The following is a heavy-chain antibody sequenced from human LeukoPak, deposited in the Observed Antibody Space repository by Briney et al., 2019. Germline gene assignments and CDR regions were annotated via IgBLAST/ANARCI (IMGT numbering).Heavy chain of an antibody. CDR1: GFTFSNYG. D-gene: IGHD7-27*01. Sequence: PGGSLRLSCAASGFTFSNYGIHWVRQAPGKGLEWVAVISYDGSNKYYADSVRDRFTISKDNSKNTLYLRMNSLRAEDTAVYYCARDDKLGIFDYWGQGTLVTVSS. J-gene: IGHJ4*02. CDR2: ISYDGSNK. V-gene: IGHV3-30*03. CDR3: ARDDKLGIFDY.